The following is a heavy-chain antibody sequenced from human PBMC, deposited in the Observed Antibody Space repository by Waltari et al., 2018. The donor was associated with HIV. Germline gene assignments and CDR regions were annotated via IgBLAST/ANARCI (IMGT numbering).Heavy chain of an antibody. D-gene: IGHD6-13*01. CDR1: GYNFTNYW. Sequence: EVQLVQSGAEVKQPGESLKISCKGSGYNFTNYWIGWVRQMPGKGLEWMGMSYPGDSDTTYSPSFQGQVTIAADKSISTAYLQWSSLKASDTAMYYCARQVRGAAAGRTLGYFYSYGLDVWGQGTTVTVSS. CDR2: SYPGDSDT. V-gene: IGHV5-51*01. J-gene: IGHJ6*02. CDR3: ARQVRGAAAGRTLGYFYSYGLDV.